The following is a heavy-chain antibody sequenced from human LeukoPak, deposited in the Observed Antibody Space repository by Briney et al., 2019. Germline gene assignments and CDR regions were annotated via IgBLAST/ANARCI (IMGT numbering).Heavy chain of an antibody. CDR2: ISGRGDST. Sequence: GGTLRLSCAASGFTFSSYGMSWVRQAPGKGLEWVSTISGRGDSTHYVDSVKGRFTISRDNSKNTLYLQMNSLRAEDTAVYYCAKCILTGYYKGYMDVWGKGTTVTISS. CDR3: AKCILTGYYKGYMDV. D-gene: IGHD3-9*01. V-gene: IGHV3-23*01. CDR1: GFTFSSYG. J-gene: IGHJ6*03.